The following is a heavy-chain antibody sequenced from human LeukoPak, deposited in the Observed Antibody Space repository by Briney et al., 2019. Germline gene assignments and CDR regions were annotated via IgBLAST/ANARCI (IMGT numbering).Heavy chain of an antibody. CDR1: GYTFTSYD. Sequence: GASVKVSCKASGYTFTSYDINWVRQATGQGLERMGWMNPNSGNTGYAQKFQGRVTMTRNTSISTAYMELSSLRSEDTAVYYCACRGYSGSYYGDRYFDYWGQGTLVTVSS. CDR3: ACRGYSGSYYGDRYFDY. V-gene: IGHV1-8*01. D-gene: IGHD1-26*01. CDR2: MNPNSGNT. J-gene: IGHJ4*02.